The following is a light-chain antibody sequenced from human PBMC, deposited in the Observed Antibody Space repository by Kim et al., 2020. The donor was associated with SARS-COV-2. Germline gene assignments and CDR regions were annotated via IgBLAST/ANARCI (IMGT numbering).Light chain of an antibody. CDR2: GKN. V-gene: IGLV3-19*01. CDR3: NSRDSGDKVI. CDR1: SLRSYY. Sequence: ALGQTVRITCQGDSLRSYYATCYQQKPGQAPILVIYGKNNRPSGIPDRFSGSSSGITASLTITGAQAEDEADYYCNSRDSGDKVIFGGGTQLTVL. J-gene: IGLJ2*01.